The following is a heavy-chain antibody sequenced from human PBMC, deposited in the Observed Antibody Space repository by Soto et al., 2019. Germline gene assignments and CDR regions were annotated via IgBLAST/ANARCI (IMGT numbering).Heavy chain of an antibody. V-gene: IGHV3-72*01. CDR1: GFIFSDHF. J-gene: IGHJ4*02. CDR2: TRNKLNSHTT. Sequence: EVQLVESGGGLVQPGGSLRLSCAASGFIFSDHFMEWVRQAPGKGLEWVARTRNKLNSHTTEYAPSVKARFTISRDDSKNSLYLQMNSLKIEDTAVYYCTRAPLYSGIYFFDFWGQGTLVTVSS. CDR3: TRAPLYSGIYFFDF. D-gene: IGHD1-26*01.